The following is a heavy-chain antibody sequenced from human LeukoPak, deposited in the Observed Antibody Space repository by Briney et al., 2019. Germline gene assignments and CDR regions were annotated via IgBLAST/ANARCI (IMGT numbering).Heavy chain of an antibody. Sequence: SGPTLVKPTQTLTLTCTFPGFSLDTSGVGVGWIRQPPGKALEWLAFIYWDDDKRYSPSLKSRLTITKDTSKNQVVLRMTNMDPVDTATYYCAHSEDYYGSVDAFDIWGQGTMVTVSS. CDR3: AHSEDYYGSVDAFDI. CDR2: IYWDDDK. CDR1: GFSLDTSGVG. J-gene: IGHJ3*02. D-gene: IGHD3-10*01. V-gene: IGHV2-5*02.